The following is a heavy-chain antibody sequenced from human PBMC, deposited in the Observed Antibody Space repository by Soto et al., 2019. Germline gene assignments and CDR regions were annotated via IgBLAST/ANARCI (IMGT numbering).Heavy chain of an antibody. CDR3: ARDGGYYDFWSGYWGPLNWFDP. V-gene: IGHV3-21*01. CDR2: ISSSSSYI. J-gene: IGHJ5*02. CDR1: GFTFSSYS. Sequence: EVQLVESGGGLVKPGGSLRLSCAASGFTFSSYSMNWVRQAPGKGLEWVSSISSSSSYIYYADSVKGRFTISRDNAKNSLHLQMNSLRAEDTAVYYCARDGGYYDFWSGYWGPLNWFDPWGQGTLVTVSS. D-gene: IGHD3-3*01.